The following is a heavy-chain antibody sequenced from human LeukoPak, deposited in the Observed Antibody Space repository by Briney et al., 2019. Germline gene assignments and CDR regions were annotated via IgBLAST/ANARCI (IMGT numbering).Heavy chain of an antibody. J-gene: IGHJ4*02. CDR3: AKEYYYGWASYYTKPYFFDY. CDR1: GFSFSSHR. D-gene: IGHD3-10*01. Sequence: SLTHSGSASGFSFSSHRMLCLPPAPGKGLEEVAVPWYDGSNKYYADSGKGPFTLSRDNSKNTLYLQMNSLGAEDTAVYYCAKEYYYGWASYYTKPYFFDYWGQGTLATVSS. CDR2: PWYDGSNK. V-gene: IGHV3-33*06.